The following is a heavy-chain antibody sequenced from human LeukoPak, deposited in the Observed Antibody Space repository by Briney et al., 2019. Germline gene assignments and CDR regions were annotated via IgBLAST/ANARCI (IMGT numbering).Heavy chain of an antibody. J-gene: IGHJ6*03. CDR1: GGSISSHY. CDR2: ITNSGST. D-gene: IGHD2-15*01. V-gene: IGHV4-59*11. CDR3: GRDALVGYFSYYYMDV. Sequence: PSETLSLTCTVSGGSISSHYWTWIRQSPVKGLEWIGDITNSGSTSYNPSLKSRVTISIDTSKNQFSLKLSSVTAADTAVYYCGRDALVGYFSYYYMDVWGKGTTVTVSS.